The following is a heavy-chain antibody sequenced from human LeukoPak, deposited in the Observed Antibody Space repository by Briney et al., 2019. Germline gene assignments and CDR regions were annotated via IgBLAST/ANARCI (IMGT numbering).Heavy chain of an antibody. J-gene: IGHJ6*03. D-gene: IGHD5-18*01. Sequence: GASVKVSCKASGYTFNGYGISWVRQAPGQGLEWMGWISAYNGNTNYAQKLQGRVTMTTDTSTSTAYMELRSLRSEDTAVYYCARGSGYGYGNYYYYMDVWGKGTTVTVSS. CDR3: ARGSGYGYGNYYYYMDV. V-gene: IGHV1-18*01. CDR1: GYTFNGYG. CDR2: ISAYNGNT.